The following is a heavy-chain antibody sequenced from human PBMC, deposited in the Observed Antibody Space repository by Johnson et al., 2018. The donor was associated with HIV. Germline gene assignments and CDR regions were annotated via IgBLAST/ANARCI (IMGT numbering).Heavy chain of an antibody. CDR2: LSSSGSTI. CDR1: GSTFSDYY. J-gene: IGHJ3*02. CDR3: ARDLGNWDSPRSAFDI. Sequence: QVQLVESGGGVVQPGRSLRLSCAASGSTFSDYYMSWIRQAPGQGLEWVSYLSSSGSTIYYADSVKGRFTISRDNAKNSLYLQVNSLRAEDTAVYYCARDLGNWDSPRSAFDIWGQGTMVTVSS. D-gene: IGHD1/OR15-1a*01. V-gene: IGHV3-11*04.